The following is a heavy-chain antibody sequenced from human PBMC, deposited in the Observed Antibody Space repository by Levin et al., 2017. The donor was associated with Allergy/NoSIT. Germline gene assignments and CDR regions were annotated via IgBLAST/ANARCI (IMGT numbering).Heavy chain of an antibody. CDR2: IYYSGST. CDR1: GGSISSHY. J-gene: IGHJ5*02. V-gene: IGHV4-59*11. D-gene: IGHD4-17*01. CDR3: ARNRPTYGDYVWFDP. Sequence: ESLKISCTVSGGSISSHYWSWIRQPPGKGLEWIGYIYYSGSTTYNPSLRSRVTISVDTSKNQFSLKLSSVTAADTAVYYCARNRPTYGDYVWFDPWGQGTLVTVSS.